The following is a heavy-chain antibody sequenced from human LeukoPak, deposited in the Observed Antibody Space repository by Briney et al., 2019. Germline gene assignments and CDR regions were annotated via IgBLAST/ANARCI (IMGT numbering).Heavy chain of an antibody. D-gene: IGHD4-23*01. V-gene: IGHV3-9*01. J-gene: IGHJ4*02. CDR2: ISWNSGSI. CDR1: GFTFDDYA. Sequence: PGRSLRLSCAASGFTFDDYAMHWVRQAPGKGLEWVSGISWNSGSIGYADSVKGRFTISRDNAKNSLYLQMNSLRAEDTALYYCAKGNGGPPFDYWGQGTLVTVSS. CDR3: AKGNGGPPFDY.